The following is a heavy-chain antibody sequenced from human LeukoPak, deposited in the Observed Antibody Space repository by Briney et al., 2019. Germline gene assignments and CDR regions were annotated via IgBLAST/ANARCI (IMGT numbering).Heavy chain of an antibody. CDR2: ISASGGST. D-gene: IGHD4-17*01. J-gene: IGHJ4*02. V-gene: IGHV3-23*01. Sequence: PGVSLRLSCSASGFTFTSYAMSWVRQAPGQGLEWVSAISASGGSTYFADSVKGRFTISRDNSKNLLYLQMNSLRVEDTAVYYCAKDRDTSTAQGFDYWGQGTLVTVSS. CDR1: GFTFTSYA. CDR3: AKDRDTSTAQGFDY.